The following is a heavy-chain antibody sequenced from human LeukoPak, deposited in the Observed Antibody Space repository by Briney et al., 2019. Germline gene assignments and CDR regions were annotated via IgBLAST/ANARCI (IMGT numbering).Heavy chain of an antibody. CDR1: GLTLSNKA. V-gene: IGHV3-23*01. D-gene: IGHD4-17*01. Sequence: RGSPILSCAAPGLTLSNKAVKWVRQAPGKGLEWVSTISGPGVSTYYGDSVKGRFTICRDNSKNTVYLQMNSLRADDTAIYYCAKGDYGYYYYMDVWGKGTTVTVSS. J-gene: IGHJ6*03. CDR2: ISGPGVST. CDR3: AKGDYGYYYYMDV.